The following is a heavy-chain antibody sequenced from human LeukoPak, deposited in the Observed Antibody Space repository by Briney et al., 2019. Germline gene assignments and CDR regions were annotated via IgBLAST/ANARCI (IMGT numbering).Heavy chain of an antibody. Sequence: GGSLRLSCAASGFTFSSYAMSWVRQAPGKGLEWVSAISGSGGSTYYADSVKGRFTISRDNPKNTLYLQMNSLRAEDTAVYYCARVGLTADDAFDIWGQGTMVTVSS. CDR1: GFTFSSYA. V-gene: IGHV3-23*01. D-gene: IGHD2-21*02. J-gene: IGHJ3*02. CDR3: ARVGLTADDAFDI. CDR2: ISGSGGST.